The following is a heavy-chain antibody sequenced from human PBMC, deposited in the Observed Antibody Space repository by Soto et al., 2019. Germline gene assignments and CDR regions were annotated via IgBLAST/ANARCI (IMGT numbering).Heavy chain of an antibody. J-gene: IGHJ4*02. V-gene: IGHV3-23*01. D-gene: IGHD5-12*01. CDR2: ITSSGSST. Sequence: EVQLLESGGGGVQPGGSLRLSCAASGFIFSDYAMTWVRQTPGKGLEWVSAITSSGSSTYFADSLKGRISISRDNSNNTRALQMDSLRVEDTAIDSCAKGVEGYVVSSFDSWGQGALVTVSS. CDR3: AKGVEGYVVSSFDS. CDR1: GFIFSDYA.